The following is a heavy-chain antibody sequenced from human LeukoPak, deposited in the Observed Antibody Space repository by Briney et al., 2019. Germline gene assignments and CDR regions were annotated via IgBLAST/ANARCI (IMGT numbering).Heavy chain of an antibody. D-gene: IGHD6-13*01. J-gene: IGHJ4*01. Sequence: TGGSLRLSCAASGFTFSSYEMNWVRQAPGKGLEWVSYISSSGSTIYYADSVKGRFTISRDNAKNSLYLQMNSLRAEDRAVNYCASTAEAGAGGFDYWGQGTLLTVSS. V-gene: IGHV3-48*03. CDR1: GFTFSSYE. CDR3: ASTAEAGAGGFDY. CDR2: ISSSGSTI.